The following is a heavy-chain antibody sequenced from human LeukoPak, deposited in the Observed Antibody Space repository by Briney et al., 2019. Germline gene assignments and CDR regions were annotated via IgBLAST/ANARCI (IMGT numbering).Heavy chain of an antibody. J-gene: IGHJ4*02. CDR1: GYTFTSYG. D-gene: IGHD3-16*02. CDR3: ARDGGYDYVWGSYRYEDY. CDR2: ISAYNDNT. Sequence: ASVKVSCKASGYTFTSYGISWVRQAPGQGLEWMGWISAYNDNTNYAQKLQGRVTMTTDTSTSTAYMELRSLRSDDTAVYYCARDGGYDYVWGSYRYEDYWGQGTLVTVSS. V-gene: IGHV1-18*01.